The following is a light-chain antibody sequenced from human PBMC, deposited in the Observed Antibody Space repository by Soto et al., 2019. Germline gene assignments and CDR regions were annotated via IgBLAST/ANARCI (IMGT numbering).Light chain of an antibody. V-gene: IGKV1-5*01. CDR3: QQYDVHPKT. CDR1: ENIKSR. J-gene: IGKJ1*01. CDR2: DAS. Sequence: DIQMTQSPSTLSASVGDRVTITCGASENIKSRLSWYQQTAGKAPKVLISDASRLEAGVPSRFSGSGSGTDFTLTITSLQTDDFATYYYQQYDVHPKTFGQGTMVDIK.